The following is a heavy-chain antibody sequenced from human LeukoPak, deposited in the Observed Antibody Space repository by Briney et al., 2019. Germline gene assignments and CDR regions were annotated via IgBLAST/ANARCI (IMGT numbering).Heavy chain of an antibody. Sequence: PSETLSLTCSVSGASISSNYWTWIRQPPGKGLEWIGNIYYSGTTNYNPSLKSRVTISVDQSKKQFSLNLISVTAADTPVYFCALAHCSRTNCYDLDYFYPYMDVRGKGTKVSVSS. J-gene: IGHJ6*03. D-gene: IGHD2-2*01. CDR2: IYYSGTT. V-gene: IGHV4-59*01. CDR3: ALAHCSRTNCYDLDYFYPYMDV. CDR1: GASISSNY.